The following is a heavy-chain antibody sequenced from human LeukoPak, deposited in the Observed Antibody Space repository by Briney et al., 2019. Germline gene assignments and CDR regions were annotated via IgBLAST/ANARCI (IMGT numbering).Heavy chain of an antibody. CDR3: ARDAEPDDSSGYYYGGYYGMDV. V-gene: IGHV3-53*04. Sequence: GRSLRLSCAASGFTVSSNYMSWVRQAPGKVLEWVSFIYSGGSTYYADAVKGRFTISRNNSKNTLYLEMNSLRAEDTDVYYCARDAEPDDSSGYYYGGYYGMDVWGQGTTVTVSS. CDR1: GFTVSSNY. D-gene: IGHD3-22*01. J-gene: IGHJ6*02. CDR2: IYSGGST.